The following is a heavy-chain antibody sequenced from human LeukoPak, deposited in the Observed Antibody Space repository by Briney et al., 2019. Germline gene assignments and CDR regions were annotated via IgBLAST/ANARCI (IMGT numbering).Heavy chain of an antibody. Sequence: GGSLRLSCAASGLIFSDYWMHWVRQAPGKGLVWVSRIRGDGGDTSYADSMKGRFTVSRDNAKSTLYLQMNSLRAEDTAVYFCAKDRVLGSGSSDYWGQGTLVTVSS. J-gene: IGHJ4*02. CDR2: IRGDGGDT. D-gene: IGHD3-10*01. CDR3: AKDRVLGSGSSDY. V-gene: IGHV3-74*01. CDR1: GLIFSDYW.